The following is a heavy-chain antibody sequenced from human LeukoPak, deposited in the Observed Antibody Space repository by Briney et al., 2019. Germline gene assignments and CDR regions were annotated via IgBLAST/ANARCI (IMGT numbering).Heavy chain of an antibody. CDR3: ARGRVDIVVVVAAPRDYYYGMDV. J-gene: IGHJ6*04. CDR2: INHSGST. Sequence: SETLSLTCAVYGRSFSGYYWSWIRQPPGKGLEWIGEINHSGSTNYNSSLKSRVTISVDTSKNQFSLKLSSVTAADTAVYYCARGRVDIVVVVAAPRDYYYGMDVWGKGTTVTVSS. V-gene: IGHV4-34*01. CDR1: GRSFSGYY. D-gene: IGHD2-15*01.